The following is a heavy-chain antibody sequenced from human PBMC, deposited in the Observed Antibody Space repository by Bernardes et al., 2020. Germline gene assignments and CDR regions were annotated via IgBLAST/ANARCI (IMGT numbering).Heavy chain of an antibody. CDR1: GYTFTSYG. CDR3: ARDWAYDFWSGYNYGMDV. D-gene: IGHD3-3*01. V-gene: IGHV1-18*01. Sequence: ASVKVSCKASGYTFTSYGISWVRQAPGQGLEWMGWISAYNGNTNYAQKLQGRVTMTTDTSTSTAYMELRSLRSDDTAVYYCARDWAYDFWSGYNYGMDVWGQGTTVTVSS. J-gene: IGHJ6*02. CDR2: ISAYNGNT.